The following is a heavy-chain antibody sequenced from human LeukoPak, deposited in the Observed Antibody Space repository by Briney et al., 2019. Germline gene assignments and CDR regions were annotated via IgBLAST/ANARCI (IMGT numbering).Heavy chain of an antibody. CDR3: QGFGGYSSSWYYFDY. CDR2: IYYSGST. D-gene: IGHD6-13*01. CDR1: GGSISSGDYY. J-gene: IGHJ4*02. Sequence: SETLSLTCTVSGGSISSGDYYWSWIRQPPGKGLEWIGYIYYSGSTYYNPSLKGRVTISVDTSKNQFSLKLSSVTAADTAVYYCQGFGGYSSSWYYFDYWGQGTLVTVSS. V-gene: IGHV4-30-4*01.